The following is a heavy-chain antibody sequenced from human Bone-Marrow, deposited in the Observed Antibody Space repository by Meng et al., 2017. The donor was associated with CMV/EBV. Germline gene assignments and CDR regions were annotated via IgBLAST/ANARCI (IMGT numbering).Heavy chain of an antibody. CDR3: ARVRGMDV. CDR1: GFTFGSYW. V-gene: IGHV3-7*01. CDR2: IQQDGSEK. Sequence: GESLKISCAASGFTFGSYWMSWVRQAPGKGLEWVANIQQDGSEKYYVDSLKGRFTNSRDNAKNSLYLQMNSLRAEDTAVYYCARVRGMDVWGQGTTVTVSS. J-gene: IGHJ6*02.